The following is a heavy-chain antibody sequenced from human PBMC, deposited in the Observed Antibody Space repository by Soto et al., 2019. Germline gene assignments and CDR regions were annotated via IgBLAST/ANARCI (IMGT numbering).Heavy chain of an antibody. V-gene: IGHV4-34*01. D-gene: IGHD6-19*01. Sequence: QVQLQQWGAGLLKPSETLSLTCAVYGGSFSGYYWSWIRQPPGKGLEWIGEINHSGSTNYNPSLKSRVTISVDTSKTQFSLKLSSVTAADTAVYYCARAVRAGTVYYYGMDVWGQGTTVTVSS. CDR1: GGSFSGYY. J-gene: IGHJ6*02. CDR3: ARAVRAGTVYYYGMDV. CDR2: INHSGST.